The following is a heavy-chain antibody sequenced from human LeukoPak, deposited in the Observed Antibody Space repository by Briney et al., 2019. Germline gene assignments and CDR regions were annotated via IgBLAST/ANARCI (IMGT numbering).Heavy chain of an antibody. J-gene: IGHJ5*02. D-gene: IGHD1-26*01. Sequence: GGSLRLSCAASGFTFSSYAMHWVRQAPGKGLEWVALISYDGSNKYYADSVKGRFTFSRDNSKNTLYLQMNSLRAEDTAVYYCARTGSGSYFNWFDPWGQGTLVTVSS. CDR3: ARTGSGSYFNWFDP. V-gene: IGHV3-30-3*01. CDR1: GFTFSSYA. CDR2: ISYDGSNK.